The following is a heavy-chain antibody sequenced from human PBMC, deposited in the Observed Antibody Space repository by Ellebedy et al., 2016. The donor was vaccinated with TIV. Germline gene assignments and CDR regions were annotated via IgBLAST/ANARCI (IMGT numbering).Heavy chain of an antibody. D-gene: IGHD1-1*01. Sequence: MPSETLSLTCAVYGGSFSGYYWSWIRQLPGKGLEWIGYIYYSGSTNYNPSLKSRVTISVDTSKNQFSLKLSSVTAADTAVYYCARGPRLERPGFVRWFDPWGQGTLVTVSS. CDR1: GGSFSGYY. J-gene: IGHJ5*02. CDR2: IYYSGST. CDR3: ARGPRLERPGFVRWFDP. V-gene: IGHV4-59*01.